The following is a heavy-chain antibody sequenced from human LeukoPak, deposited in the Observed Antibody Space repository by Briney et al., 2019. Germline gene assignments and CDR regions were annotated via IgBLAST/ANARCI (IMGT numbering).Heavy chain of an antibody. CDR2: ISHDGINK. CDR3: ASSSLHCSAGNCPFLADEY. CDR1: GFIFSNYA. Sequence: GRSLRLSCAVSGFIFSNYAMHWVRQAPGMGLEWVAVISHDGINKYYADSVKGRFTISRDNSRNTLYLQMNSLRPDDSAVYYCASSSLHCSAGNCPFLADEYWGQGTLVTVSS. D-gene: IGHD2-15*01. V-gene: IGHV3-30*04. J-gene: IGHJ4*02.